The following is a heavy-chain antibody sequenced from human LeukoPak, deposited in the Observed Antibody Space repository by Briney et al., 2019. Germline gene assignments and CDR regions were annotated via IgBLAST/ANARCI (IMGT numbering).Heavy chain of an antibody. D-gene: IGHD5-24*01. CDR2: INPSGGST. Sequence: ASVKVSGKASGYTFTGYFMHWVRQAPGQGLEWMGIINPSGGSTGYAQKFQGRFTMTRDTSTTTVYMELSSLRSEDTAVYYCARDREEGYNSYYFDSWGQGTLVIVSS. CDR1: GYTFTGYF. V-gene: IGHV1-46*01. J-gene: IGHJ4*02. CDR3: ARDREEGYNSYYFDS.